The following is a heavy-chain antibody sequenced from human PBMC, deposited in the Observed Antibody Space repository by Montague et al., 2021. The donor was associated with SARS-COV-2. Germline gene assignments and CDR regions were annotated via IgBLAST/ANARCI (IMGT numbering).Heavy chain of an antibody. J-gene: IGHJ3*02. D-gene: IGHD3-22*01. CDR2: ISPNSGGT. Sequence: SMKVSCKASGYTFTGYYMHWVRQAPGQGLEWMGWISPNSGGTNYAQKFQGWVTMARDTSISTAYMELSRLRSDDTAVYYCAIYYDSSGFAFDIWGQGTMVTVSS. CDR1: GYTFTGYY. V-gene: IGHV1-2*04. CDR3: AIYYDSSGFAFDI.